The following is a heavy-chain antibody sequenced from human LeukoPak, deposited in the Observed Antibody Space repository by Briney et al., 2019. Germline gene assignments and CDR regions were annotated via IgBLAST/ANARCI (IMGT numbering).Heavy chain of an antibody. Sequence: GGSLRLSCAASGFNFGVYGMHWVRQAPGKGLEWVAVISYDGSNKYYADSVKGRFTISRDNSKNTLYLQMNSLRAEDTAVYYCARTPLGGDYAVYFDYWGQGTLVTVSS. CDR3: ARTPLGGDYAVYFDY. J-gene: IGHJ4*02. D-gene: IGHD4-17*01. V-gene: IGHV3-30*19. CDR2: ISYDGSNK. CDR1: GFNFGVYG.